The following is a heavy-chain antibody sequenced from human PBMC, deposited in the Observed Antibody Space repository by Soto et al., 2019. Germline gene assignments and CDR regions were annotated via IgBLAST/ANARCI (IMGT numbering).Heavy chain of an antibody. CDR1: GYTFTSYY. CDR2: IVPIFGTA. Sequence: AASVKVSCKASGYTFTSYYMHWVRQGPGQGLEWMGVIVPIFGTASYAQKFQGRVTMTADESTNTVYMDLRSLTSEDTAIYYCARTAPMDAGDKYYYDFWGQGALVTVSS. V-gene: IGHV1-46*01. J-gene: IGHJ4*02. CDR3: ARTAPMDAGDKYYYDF. D-gene: IGHD3-16*01.